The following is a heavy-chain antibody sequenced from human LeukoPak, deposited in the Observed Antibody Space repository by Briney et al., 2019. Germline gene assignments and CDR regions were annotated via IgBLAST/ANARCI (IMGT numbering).Heavy chain of an antibody. CDR3: ARDELTTVTTVEYLDY. D-gene: IGHD4-17*01. Sequence: SVKVSCKASGGTFSSYAISWVRQAPGQGLEWMGGIIPIFGTANYAQKFQGRVTITADESTSTAYMELSSLRSEDTAVYYCARDELTTVTTVEYLDYWGQGTLVTVSS. V-gene: IGHV1-69*13. J-gene: IGHJ4*02. CDR2: IIPIFGTA. CDR1: GGTFSSYA.